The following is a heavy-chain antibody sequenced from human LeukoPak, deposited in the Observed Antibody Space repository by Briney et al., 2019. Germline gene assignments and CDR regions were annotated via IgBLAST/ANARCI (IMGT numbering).Heavy chain of an antibody. J-gene: IGHJ6*02. Sequence: SQTLSLSCAISGDSVSSNSAAWSWIRQSPSRGLEWLGSTYYRSKWYNDYAVSVKSRITINPDTSKNQFSLQLNSVTPEDTAVYYCARDSAYSYGPWYYYGMDVWGQGTTVTVSS. CDR3: ARDSAYSYGPWYYYGMDV. CDR1: GDSVSSNSAA. CDR2: TYYRSKWYN. D-gene: IGHD5-18*01. V-gene: IGHV6-1*01.